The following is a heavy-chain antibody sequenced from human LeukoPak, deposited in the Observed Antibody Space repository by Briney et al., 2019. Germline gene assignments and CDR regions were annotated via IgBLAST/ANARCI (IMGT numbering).Heavy chain of an antibody. D-gene: IGHD1-26*01. V-gene: IGHV4-59*01. CDR1: GGSISSYY. Sequence: SETLSLTCTVSGGSISSYYWSWLGQPPGKGLEWIGYIYYSGSTNYNPSLRSRVTISVDTSKNQCSLKLSSVTAADTAVYYCARQELLPPYYYMDVWGKGTTVTVSS. J-gene: IGHJ6*03. CDR3: ARQELLPPYYYMDV. CDR2: IYYSGST.